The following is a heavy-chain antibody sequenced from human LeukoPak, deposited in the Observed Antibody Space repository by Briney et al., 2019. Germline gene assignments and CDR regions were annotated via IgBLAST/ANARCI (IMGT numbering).Heavy chain of an antibody. CDR1: GFTFSDYS. J-gene: IGHJ4*02. V-gene: IGHV3-21*05. D-gene: IGHD5-24*01. Sequence: GGSLRLSCAASGFTFSDYSMNWVRQAPGKGLEWISYIGIDSGNTNYADSVQGRFTISGDKAKNSLYLQMNSLRVEDTAVYYCARDYKYAFDNWGQGTLVTVSS. CDR3: ARDYKYAFDN. CDR2: IGIDSGNT.